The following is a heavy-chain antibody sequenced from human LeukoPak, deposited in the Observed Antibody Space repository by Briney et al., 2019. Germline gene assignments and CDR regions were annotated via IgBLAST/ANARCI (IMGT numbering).Heavy chain of an antibody. J-gene: IGHJ5*02. CDR2: INHSGST. CDR3: ARRRGNFRSWTNNWFDP. V-gene: IGHV4-34*01. D-gene: IGHD6-13*01. Sequence: SETLSLTCAVYGGSFSGYYWSWIRQPPGKGLEWIGEINHSGSTNYNPSLKSRVTISVDTSKNQFSLKLSSVTAADTAVYYCARRRGNFRSWTNNWFDPWGQGTLVTVSS. CDR1: GGSFSGYY.